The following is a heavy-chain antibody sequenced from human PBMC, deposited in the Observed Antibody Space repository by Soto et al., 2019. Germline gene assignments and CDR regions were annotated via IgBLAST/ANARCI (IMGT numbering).Heavy chain of an antibody. CDR3: ARDRYYDMAGRWFDP. J-gene: IGHJ5*02. Sequence: SETLSLTCTVSGGSISSYYWSWIRQPPGKGLEWIGYIYYSGSTNYNPSLKSRVTISVDTSKNQFSLKLSSVTAADTAVYYCARDRYYDMAGRWFDPWGQGTLVTVSS. D-gene: IGHD3-22*01. V-gene: IGHV4-59*01. CDR1: GGSISSYY. CDR2: IYYSGST.